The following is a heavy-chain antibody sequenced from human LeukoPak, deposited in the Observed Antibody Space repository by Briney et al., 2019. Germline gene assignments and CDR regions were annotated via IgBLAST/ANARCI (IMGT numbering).Heavy chain of an antibody. CDR1: GYTFTGYY. CDR3: ARDYSVSYWGGFDY. Sequence: ASVKVSCTASGYTFTGYYMHWVRQAPGQGLEWMGWINPNSGGANFAQKFQGRVTMTRDTSIITAYMELSRLTSDDTAVYYCARDYSVSYWGGFDYWAEAPRVSVSS. D-gene: IGHD1-26*01. V-gene: IGHV1-2*02. CDR2: INPNSGGA. J-gene: IGHJ4*02.